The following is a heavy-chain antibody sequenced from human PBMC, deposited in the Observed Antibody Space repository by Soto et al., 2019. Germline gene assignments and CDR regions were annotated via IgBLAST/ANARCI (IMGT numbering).Heavy chain of an antibody. CDR1: GYTFTSYG. V-gene: IGHV1-18*01. D-gene: IGHD2-2*02. J-gene: IGHJ4*02. CDR3: ARGVYCSSTSCYIYVFDY. CDR2: ISAYNGNT. Sequence: ASVKFSCKASGYTFTSYGISWVRQAPGQGLEWMGWISAYNGNTNYAQKLQGRVTMTTDTSTSTAYMELRSLRSDDTAVYYCARGVYCSSTSCYIYVFDYWGQGTLVTVSS.